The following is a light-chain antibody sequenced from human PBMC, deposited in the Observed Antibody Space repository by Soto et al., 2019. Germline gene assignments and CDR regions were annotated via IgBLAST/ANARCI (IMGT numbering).Light chain of an antibody. Sequence: DIQVTQFPSTLSASVGDRVTITCRASQSVGTWLAWFQQKPGKAPKVLIYKASNLETGVPSRFSGSGSGTEFTLTISSLHPDDFATYYCHHYNGSPWTFGQGTKVEIK. J-gene: IGKJ1*01. CDR2: KAS. CDR1: QSVGTW. CDR3: HHYNGSPWT. V-gene: IGKV1-5*03.